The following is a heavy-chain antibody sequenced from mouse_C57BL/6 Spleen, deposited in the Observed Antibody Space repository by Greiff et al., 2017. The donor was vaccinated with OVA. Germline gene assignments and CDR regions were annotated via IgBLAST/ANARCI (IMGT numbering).Heavy chain of an antibody. CDR1: GYTFTSYW. V-gene: IGHV1-55*01. CDR2: IYPGSGST. CDR3: ARHAPYGSSYLVWYFDV. Sequence: QVQLQQPGAELVKPGASVKMSCKASGYTFTSYWLTWVKQRPGQGLEWIGDIYPGSGSTNYNEKFKSKATLTVDTSSSTAYMQLSSLTSEDSAVYYCARHAPYGSSYLVWYFDVWGTGTTVTVSS. D-gene: IGHD1-1*01. J-gene: IGHJ1*03.